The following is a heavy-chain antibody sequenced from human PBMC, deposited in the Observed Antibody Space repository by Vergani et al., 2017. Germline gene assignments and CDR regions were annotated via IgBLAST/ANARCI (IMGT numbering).Heavy chain of an antibody. CDR3: AREGVPRCCIVGAPDF. D-gene: IGHD1-26*01. Sequence: EVQLVASGGDFVQPGGSLTLFCAASGFNVGHYWMSWVRQAPGKGLEWVANIKEDGTEKYYLDSVKGRFTISRDIAENSIYLEMNSLRVEDTAVYYCAREGVPRCCIVGAPDFWGQGTQVTVSS. CDR1: GFNVGHYW. CDR2: IKEDGTEK. J-gene: IGHJ4*02. V-gene: IGHV3-7*01.